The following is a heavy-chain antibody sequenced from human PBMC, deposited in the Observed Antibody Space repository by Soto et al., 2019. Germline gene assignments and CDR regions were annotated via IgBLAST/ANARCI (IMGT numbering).Heavy chain of an antibody. CDR3: TTDSYSSIIIVRFDY. Sequence: GGSLRLSCAASGFPCDDYGMTWVRQAPGKGLEWVSTISEGGGSTYYADSVKGRFTISRDNSKNTLYLQMNSLTAEDTALYYCTTDSYSSIIIVRFDYWGHGTLVTVSS. D-gene: IGHD2-2*01. J-gene: IGHJ4*01. CDR1: GFPCDDYG. CDR2: ISEGGGST. V-gene: IGHV3-23*01.